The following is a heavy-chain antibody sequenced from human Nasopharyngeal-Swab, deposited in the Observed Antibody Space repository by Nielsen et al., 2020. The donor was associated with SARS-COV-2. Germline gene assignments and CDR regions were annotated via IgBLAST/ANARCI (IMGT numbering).Heavy chain of an antibody. D-gene: IGHD3-3*01. J-gene: IGHJ6*03. Sequence: RQAPGKGLEWIGYIYYSGSTNYNPSLKSRVTISVDTSKNQFSLKLSSVTAADTAVYYCARVGGLWSAGFYYCYMGVWGKGTTVTVSS. V-gene: IGHV4-59*01. CDR2: IYYSGST. CDR3: ARVGGLWSAGFYYCYMGV.